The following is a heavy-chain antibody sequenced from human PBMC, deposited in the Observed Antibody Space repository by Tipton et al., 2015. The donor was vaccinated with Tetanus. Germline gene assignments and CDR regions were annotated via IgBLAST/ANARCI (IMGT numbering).Heavy chain of an antibody. CDR3: ARLREIVSRSGWAFDY. Sequence: GLVKPSKTLSLTCSVSGGSFSGYLWSWVRQPSGKGLEWIGSISYSGRTYYSPSLKSRVTMSVDTSKKDFSVRLGSVTAADTAVYYCARLREIVSRSGWAFDYWGQGILVTVSS. J-gene: IGHJ4*02. CDR2: ISYSGRT. CDR1: GGSFSGYL. D-gene: IGHD5/OR15-5a*01. V-gene: IGHV4-59*04.